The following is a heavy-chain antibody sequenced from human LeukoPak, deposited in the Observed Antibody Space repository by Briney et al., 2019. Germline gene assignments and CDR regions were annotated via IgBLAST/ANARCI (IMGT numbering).Heavy chain of an antibody. V-gene: IGHV4-61*02. D-gene: IGHD3-22*01. CDR3: ARGPYSYDSSGAFDI. J-gene: IGHJ3*02. Sequence: KTSDTLSLTCTVSGDSISSGDYYWSWIRQPAGKGLEWFGRISSSGSTNYNPSLKSRVTISVDTSKNQFSLKLSSVTAADTAVYFCARGPYSYDSSGAFDIWGQGTMVTVSS. CDR2: ISSSGST. CDR1: GDSISSGDYY.